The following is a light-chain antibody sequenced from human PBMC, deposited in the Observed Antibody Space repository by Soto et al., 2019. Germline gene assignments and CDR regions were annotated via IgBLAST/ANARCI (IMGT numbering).Light chain of an antibody. V-gene: IGKV1-33*01. CDR2: DAS. Sequence: DIQMTQSPSSLSASVGDRVTITCQASQDIDKFLNWYQQKPGKAPKLLIDDASNLETGVPSRFSGSGSGTDFTFIISSLQSEDIETYHCQPYYDLPITFGQGARLEI. J-gene: IGKJ5*01. CDR1: QDIDKF. CDR3: QPYYDLPIT.